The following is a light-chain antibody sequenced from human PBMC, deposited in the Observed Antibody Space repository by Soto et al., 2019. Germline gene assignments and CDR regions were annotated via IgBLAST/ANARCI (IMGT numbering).Light chain of an antibody. CDR3: QSYDSSLSGSV. CDR1: SSNIGAGYD. CDR2: GNN. J-gene: IGLJ2*01. V-gene: IGLV1-40*01. Sequence: QSVLTQPPSVSGAPGQRVTISCTGSSSNIGAGYDVHWYQPLPGTAPKLLIYGNNNRPSGVPDRFSGSKSGTSASLAITGLQAEDEADYYCQSYDSSLSGSVFGGGTKLTVL.